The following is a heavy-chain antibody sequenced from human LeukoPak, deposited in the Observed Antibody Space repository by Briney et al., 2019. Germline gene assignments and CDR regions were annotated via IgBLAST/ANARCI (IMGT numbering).Heavy chain of an antibody. CDR2: IYYSGST. V-gene: IGHV4-59*01. CDR1: GGSISSYY. CDR3: AGDSNGDFFDY. D-gene: IGHD4-17*01. J-gene: IGHJ4*02. Sequence: PSETLSLTCTVSGGSISSYYWSWIRQPPGKGLEWIGYIYYSGSTNYNPSLKSRVTISVDTSKNQFSLKLSSVTAADTAVYYCAGDSNGDFFDYWGQGTLVTVSS.